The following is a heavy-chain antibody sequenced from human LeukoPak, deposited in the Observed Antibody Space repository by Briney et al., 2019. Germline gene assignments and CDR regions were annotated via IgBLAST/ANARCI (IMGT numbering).Heavy chain of an antibody. J-gene: IGHJ4*02. CDR3: ARLLEHYYFDASGYYDDDY. CDR1: GYTFIGFY. V-gene: IGHV1-2*02. CDR2: IDPNIGTT. Sequence: ASVKVSCKASGYTFIGFYMHWVRQAPGQGLEGMGWIDPNIGTTKRSQKFQGRVTMTRDTSISEVYMELSRLRSDDTAVYYCARLLEHYYFDASGYYDDDYWGQGTPIIVSS. D-gene: IGHD3-22*01.